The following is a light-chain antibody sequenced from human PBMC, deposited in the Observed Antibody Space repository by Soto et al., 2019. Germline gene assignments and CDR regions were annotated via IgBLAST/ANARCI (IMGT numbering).Light chain of an antibody. CDR1: QSVLYSSNNKNY. V-gene: IGKV4-1*01. CDR2: WAS. CDR3: QQYYSTPT. Sequence: DIVMTQSPDSLAVSLGERATINCKSSQSVLYSSNNKNYLAWYQQKPGQPPTLLIYWASTRESGVPDRFSGSGSGTDFTLPISSLQAEDVAVYYCQQYYSTPTFGQWTKVEIK. J-gene: IGKJ1*01.